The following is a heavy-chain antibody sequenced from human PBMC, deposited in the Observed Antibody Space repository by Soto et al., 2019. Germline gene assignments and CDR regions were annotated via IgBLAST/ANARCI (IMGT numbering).Heavy chain of an antibody. D-gene: IGHD6-19*01. CDR2: IYSGGST. V-gene: IGHV3-53*01. Sequence: EVQLVESGGGLIQPGGSLRLSCAASGFSVSSNYMSWVRQAPGKGLEWVSVIYSGGSTHYADSVEGRFTISRDISKNTLYLQRNSLRAEDTAMYYCARDPGSIAVAGTIWGQGTLVTVS. CDR3: ARDPGSIAVAGTI. CDR1: GFSVSSNY. J-gene: IGHJ4*02.